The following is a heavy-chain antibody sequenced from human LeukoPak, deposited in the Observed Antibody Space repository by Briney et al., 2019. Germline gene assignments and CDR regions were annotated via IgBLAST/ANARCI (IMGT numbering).Heavy chain of an antibody. CDR2: IYYSGST. V-gene: IGHV4-59*01. CDR3: ARAHSSGWPHMFDP. Sequence: PSETLSLTCTVSGGSISTYSLTWIRQPPGKGLEWIGNIYYSGSTNYNPSLKSRVTISIDTSKNQFSLKVSSVTAADTAVYYCARAHSSGWPHMFDPWGQGTLVTVPS. D-gene: IGHD6-19*01. J-gene: IGHJ5*02. CDR1: GGSISTYS.